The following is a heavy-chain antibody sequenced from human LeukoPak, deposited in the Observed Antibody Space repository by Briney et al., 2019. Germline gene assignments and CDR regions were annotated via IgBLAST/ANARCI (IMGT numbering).Heavy chain of an antibody. CDR1: GYTFTSYY. CDR3: ASLAVAGTLYYYGMDV. CDR2: INPNSGGT. J-gene: IGHJ6*02. D-gene: IGHD6-19*01. Sequence: ASVKVSCKASGYTFTSYYMHWVRQAPGQGLEWMGWINPNSGGTNYAQKFQGRVTMTRDTSISTAYMELSRLRSDDTAVYYCASLAVAGTLYYYGMDVWGQGTTVTVSS. V-gene: IGHV1-2*02.